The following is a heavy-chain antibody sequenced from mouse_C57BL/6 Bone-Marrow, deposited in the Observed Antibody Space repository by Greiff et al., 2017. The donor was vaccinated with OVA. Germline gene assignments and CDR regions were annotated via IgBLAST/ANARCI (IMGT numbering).Heavy chain of an antibody. CDR1: GYTFTSYW. J-gene: IGHJ1*03. V-gene: IGHV1-50*01. CDR2: IDPSDSYT. CDR3: ARSGSNPWSYWYFDV. D-gene: IGHD1-1*01. Sequence: QVQLQQSGAELVKPGASVKLSCKASGYTFTSYWMQWVKQRPGQGLEWIGEIDPSDSYTNYNQKFKGKATLTVDTSSSTAYMQLSSLTSEDSAVYYCARSGSNPWSYWYFDVWGTGTTVTVSS.